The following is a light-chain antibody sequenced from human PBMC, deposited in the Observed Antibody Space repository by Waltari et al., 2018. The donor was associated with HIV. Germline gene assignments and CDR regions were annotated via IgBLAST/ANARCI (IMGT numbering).Light chain of an antibody. V-gene: IGLV2-8*01. CDR3: SSYAGSNVI. CDR1: SSDVGGYNY. CDR2: EVS. Sequence: QSALTQPPSASGSPGQSVTISCTGTSSDVGGYNYVSWYQQHPDKAPKLMIYEVSKRPPGVPDRFSGSKSGNTASLTVSGLQAEDEADYYCSSYAGSNVIFGGGTKLTVL. J-gene: IGLJ2*01.